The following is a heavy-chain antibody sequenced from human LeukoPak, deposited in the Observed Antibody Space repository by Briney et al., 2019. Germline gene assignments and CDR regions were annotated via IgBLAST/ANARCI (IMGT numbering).Heavy chain of an antibody. J-gene: IGHJ4*02. CDR1: GGTFSSYA. CDR3: ASIWNPQAPPL. V-gene: IGHV1-69*05. CDR2: IIPIFGTA. D-gene: IGHD1-1*01. Sequence: ASVKVSCEASGGTFSSYAISWVRQAPGQGLEWMGGIIPIFGTANYAQKFQGRVTITTDESTSTAYMELSSLRSEDTAVYYCASIWNPQAPPLWGQGTLVTVSS.